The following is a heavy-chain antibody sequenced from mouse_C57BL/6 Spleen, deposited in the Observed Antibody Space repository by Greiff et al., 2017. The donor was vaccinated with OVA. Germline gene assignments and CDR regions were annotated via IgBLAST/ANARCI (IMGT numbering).Heavy chain of an antibody. J-gene: IGHJ2*01. D-gene: IGHD2-1*01. Sequence: QVQLQHSGAELVRPGASVTLSCKASGYTFTDYEMHWVKQTPVHGLEWIGAIDPETGGTAYNQKFKGKAILTADKSSSTAYMELRSLTSEDSAVYYCTHGNYPRGYFDYWGQGTTLTVSS. CDR3: THGNYPRGYFDY. V-gene: IGHV1-15*01. CDR2: IDPETGGT. CDR1: GYTFTDYE.